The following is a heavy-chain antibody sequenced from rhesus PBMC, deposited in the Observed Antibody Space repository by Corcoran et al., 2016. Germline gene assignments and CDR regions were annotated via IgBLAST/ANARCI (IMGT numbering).Heavy chain of an antibody. J-gene: IGHJ4*01. Sequence: EVQLVESGGGLVQPGGSLRLSCAASGFTFSSYGMSWVRQAPGKGLEWVSSISSASNYIYYADSVKGRFTISRDNAKNSLSLQMNSLRAEDTAVYYCAKSKDCTGNGCYGPPFDYWGQGVLVTVSS. D-gene: IGHD2-21*01. CDR1: GFTFSSYG. V-gene: IGHV3S16*01. CDR3: AKSKDCTGNGCYGPPFDY. CDR2: ISSASNYI.